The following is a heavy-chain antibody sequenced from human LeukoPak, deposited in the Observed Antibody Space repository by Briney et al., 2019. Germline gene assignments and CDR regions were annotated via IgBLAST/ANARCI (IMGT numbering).Heavy chain of an antibody. Sequence: GGSLRLSCAASGFTFSTYGMSWVRQAPGKGLEWVSVISGSGRNTYYADSVKGRFTISRDNSRNTLYLRVNSLRAEDTAVYYCAKGGAVAGSYFDYWGQGTLVTVSS. CDR2: ISGSGRNT. D-gene: IGHD6-19*01. CDR1: GFTFSTYG. CDR3: AKGGAVAGSYFDY. J-gene: IGHJ4*02. V-gene: IGHV3-23*01.